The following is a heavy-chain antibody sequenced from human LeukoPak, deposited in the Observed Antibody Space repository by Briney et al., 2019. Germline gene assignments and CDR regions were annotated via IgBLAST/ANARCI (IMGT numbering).Heavy chain of an antibody. CDR3: AKNGPYLDS. CDR1: GFTFSSYW. D-gene: IGHD2-8*01. V-gene: IGHV3-7*01. CDR2: IKEDGSDK. J-gene: IGHJ4*02. Sequence: GGSLRLSCAASGFTFSSYWMSWVRQAPGKGLEWVADIKEDGSDKYYVDSVKGRFTISRDNAKNSLYVQMNSLRAEDTAVYYCAKNGPYLDSWGQGTLVTVSS.